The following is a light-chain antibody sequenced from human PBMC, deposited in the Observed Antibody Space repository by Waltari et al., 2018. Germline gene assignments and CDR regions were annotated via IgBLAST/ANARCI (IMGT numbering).Light chain of an antibody. J-gene: IGKJ1*01. CDR3: QHYGGSPTWT. CDR2: SPS. CDR1: QSVYINY. Sequence: EIVLTQSPGTLSLSPGERATLSCRASQSVYINYLAWYQQKPGQAPRRLSYSPSSRAAGIPERFSCSGSGTDFTLTISRLEPEDFAVYYCQHYGGSPTWTFGQGTKVEI. V-gene: IGKV3-20*01.